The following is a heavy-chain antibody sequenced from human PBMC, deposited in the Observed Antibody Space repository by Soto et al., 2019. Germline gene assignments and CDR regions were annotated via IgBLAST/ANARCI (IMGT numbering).Heavy chain of an antibody. V-gene: IGHV3-23*01. CDR2: ISGSGGST. CDR1: GFTFSSYA. D-gene: IGHD3-10*01. Sequence: GGSLRLSCAASGFTFSSYAMSWVRQAPGKGLEWVSAISGSGGSTYYADSVKGRFTISRDNSKNTLYLQMNSLRAEDTAVYYCAKDQVYGSFLMGWEWDYWGQGTLVTVSS. J-gene: IGHJ4*02. CDR3: AKDQVYGSFLMGWEWDY.